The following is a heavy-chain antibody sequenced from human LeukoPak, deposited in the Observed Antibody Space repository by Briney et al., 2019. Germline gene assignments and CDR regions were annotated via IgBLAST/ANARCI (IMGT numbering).Heavy chain of an antibody. V-gene: IGHV4-59*08. Sequence: SETLSLICTVSGGSIINSHWSWIRQPPGKGLEWIGFIYSSGSTNYNPSLKSRVTISVDTSKNQFSLKLTSVTAADTAVYYCARLYKYRGGWSTFDYWGQGTLATVSS. CDR1: GGSIINSH. CDR3: ARLYKYRGGWSTFDY. J-gene: IGHJ4*02. CDR2: IYSSGST. D-gene: IGHD6-19*01.